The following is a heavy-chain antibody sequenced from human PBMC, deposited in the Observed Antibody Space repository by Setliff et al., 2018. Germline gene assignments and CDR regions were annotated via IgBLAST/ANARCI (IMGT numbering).Heavy chain of an antibody. J-gene: IGHJ5*02. CDR3: ARERTIFGILVISGWFDP. Sequence: PSETLSLTCTVSGASIGDYYWTWIRQPAGKELEWIGRVSASGSTTYNPSLKSRVTMSVDTSRNQISLNLTSVTAADTAMYYCARERTIFGILVISGWFDPWGQGTVVTVSS. CDR2: VSASGST. V-gene: IGHV4-4*07. D-gene: IGHD3-3*01. CDR1: GASIGDYY.